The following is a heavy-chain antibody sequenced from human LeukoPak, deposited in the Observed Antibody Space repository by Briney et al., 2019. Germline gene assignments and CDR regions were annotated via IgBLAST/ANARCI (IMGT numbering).Heavy chain of an antibody. J-gene: IGHJ4*02. D-gene: IGHD3-10*01. CDR3: AKRYDSGTFDF. CDR2: IIVSDGST. Sequence: VGSLRLSSAASGFTFNNYVMNCVRQAPGKGLEWVSTIIVSDGSTYYADSVKGRFTLSRDTSKNTRYLQINSVRAEATPVYYCAKRYDSGTFDFRGQGTLVTVSS. CDR1: GFTFNNYV. V-gene: IGHV3-23*01.